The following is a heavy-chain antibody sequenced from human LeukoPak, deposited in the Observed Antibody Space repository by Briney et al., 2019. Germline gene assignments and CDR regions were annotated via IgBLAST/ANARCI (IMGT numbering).Heavy chain of an antibody. Sequence: GGSLRLSCAASGFTFSSYAMHWVRQAPGKGLEWVAVISYDGSNKYYADSVKGRFTISRDNSKNTLYLQMNSLRAEDTAVYYCAKDPKYNRGIQLLYYYYYMDVWGKGTTVTVSS. D-gene: IGHD5-18*01. CDR3: AKDPKYNRGIQLLYYYYYMDV. J-gene: IGHJ6*03. CDR1: GFTFSSYA. CDR2: ISYDGSNK. V-gene: IGHV3-30*04.